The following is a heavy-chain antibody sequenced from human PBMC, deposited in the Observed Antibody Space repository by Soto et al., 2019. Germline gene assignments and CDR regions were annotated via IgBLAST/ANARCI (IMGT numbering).Heavy chain of an antibody. Sequence: QVQLVQSGAEVKKPGASVKVSCKASGYTFTSYGINWVRQAPGQGLEWMGWISAYNGHTNYAQKLQGRDTMTTEPTSTAYMELRSLRSDDTAVYYCARGTYYYDTSGLGAFDYWGQGTLVTVSS. D-gene: IGHD3-22*01. CDR3: ARGTYYYDTSGLGAFDY. CDR1: GYTFTSYG. CDR2: ISAYNGHT. J-gene: IGHJ4*02. V-gene: IGHV1-18*01.